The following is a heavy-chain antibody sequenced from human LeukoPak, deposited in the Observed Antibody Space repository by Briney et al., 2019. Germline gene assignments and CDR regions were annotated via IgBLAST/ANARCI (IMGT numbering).Heavy chain of an antibody. V-gene: IGHV3-30*03. D-gene: IGHD3-3*01. J-gene: IGHJ6*02. CDR1: GFTFSSYG. CDR2: ISYDGSNK. Sequence: GGSLRLSCAASGFTFSSYGMHWVRQAPGKGLEWVAVISYDGSNKYYADSVKGRFTISRDNSKNTLYLQMNSLRAEDTAVYYCAREKPPYDFWSGSPTRYYGMDVWGQGTTVTVSS. CDR3: AREKPPYDFWSGSPTRYYGMDV.